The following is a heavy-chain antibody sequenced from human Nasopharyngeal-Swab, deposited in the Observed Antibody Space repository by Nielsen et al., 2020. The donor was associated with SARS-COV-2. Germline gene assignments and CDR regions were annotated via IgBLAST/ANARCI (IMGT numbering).Heavy chain of an antibody. D-gene: IGHD3-3*01. Sequence: VRQAPGKGLEWIGEINHSGSTYYNPSLKSRVTISVDTSKNQFSLKLSSVTAADTAVYYCARDSYDFWSGYSTNYYYMDVWGKGTTVTVSS. CDR3: ARDSYDFWSGYSTNYYYMDV. J-gene: IGHJ6*03. V-gene: IGHV4-4*02. CDR2: INHSGST.